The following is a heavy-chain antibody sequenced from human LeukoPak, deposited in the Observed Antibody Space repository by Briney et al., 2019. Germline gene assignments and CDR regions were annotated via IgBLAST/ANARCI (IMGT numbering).Heavy chain of an antibody. CDR3: ARTGYSSSSSDY. Sequence: GASLQISCKGSGYSFTSYSIGWVRQMPGKGLEWMGIIYPRDSDTRYSPSFQGQVTISADKSISTAYLQWSSLKASDTAIYYCARTGYSSSSSDYWGQGTLVTVSS. J-gene: IGHJ4*02. CDR2: IYPRDSDT. CDR1: GYSFTSYS. D-gene: IGHD6-13*01. V-gene: IGHV5-51*01.